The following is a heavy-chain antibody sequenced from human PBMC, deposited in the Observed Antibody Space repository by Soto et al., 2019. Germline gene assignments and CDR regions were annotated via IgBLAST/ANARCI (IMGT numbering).Heavy chain of an antibody. CDR3: ARAKEGYCSGGSCYGTYYYGMDV. Sequence: GASVKVSCKASGGTFSRYAISWVRQAPGQGIEWMGGIIPIFGTANYAQKFQVRVTITADESTSTAYMELSSLRSEDTAVYYCARAKEGYCSGGSCYGTYYYGMDVWGQGTTVTVSS. J-gene: IGHJ6*02. CDR1: GGTFSRYA. CDR2: IIPIFGTA. D-gene: IGHD2-15*01. V-gene: IGHV1-69*13.